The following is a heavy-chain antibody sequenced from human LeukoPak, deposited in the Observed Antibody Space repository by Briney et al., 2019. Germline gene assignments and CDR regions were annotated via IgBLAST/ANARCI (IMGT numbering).Heavy chain of an antibody. V-gene: IGHV4-61*02. CDR2: IYSSGST. CDR1: GRSISSGGYY. D-gene: IGHD4-11*01. CDR3: ARNNYSNSAQSGMDV. Sequence: SQTLSLTCTVSGRSISSGGYYWSWIRPPAGKGLEWIGRIYSSGSTNYNPSLKSRVTISVDTSKNQFSLKLSSVTAADTAVYYCARNNYSNSAQSGMDVWGQGTTVTVSS. J-gene: IGHJ6*02.